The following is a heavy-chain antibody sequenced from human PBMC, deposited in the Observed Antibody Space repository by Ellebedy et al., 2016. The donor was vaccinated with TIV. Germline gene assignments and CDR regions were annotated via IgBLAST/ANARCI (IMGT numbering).Heavy chain of an antibody. V-gene: IGHV3-11*04. CDR2: ISSSGNTT. CDR1: GFTFSEHY. CDR3: ARVHLLPTSDY. D-gene: IGHD2-2*01. J-gene: IGHJ4*02. Sequence: PGGSLRLSCAASGFTFSEHYLSWIRQAPGKGLEWLSHISSSGNTTYYADSVKGRFTISRDNAKKSLYLQMNSLRGEDTAVYYCARVHLLPTSDYWGQGTLVTVSS.